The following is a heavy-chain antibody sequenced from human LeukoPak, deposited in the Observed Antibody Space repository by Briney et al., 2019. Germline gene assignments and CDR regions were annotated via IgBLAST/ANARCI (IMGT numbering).Heavy chain of an antibody. CDR2: IYHSGST. CDR3: ARGGLSSGRPKGYYYYYMDV. CDR1: GYSINSGYY. Sequence: PSETLSLTCTVSGYSINSGYYWGWIRQPPGKGLEWIGSIYHSGSTYYNPSLKSRVTISVDTSKNQFSLKLSSVTAADTAVYYCARGGLSSGRPKGYYYYYMDVWGKGTTVTVSS. V-gene: IGHV4-38-2*02. D-gene: IGHD3-22*01. J-gene: IGHJ6*03.